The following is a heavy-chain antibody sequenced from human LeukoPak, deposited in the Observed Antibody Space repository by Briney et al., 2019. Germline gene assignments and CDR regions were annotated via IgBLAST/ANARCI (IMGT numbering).Heavy chain of an antibody. CDR1: GYTLTELS. CDR2: FDPEDGET. J-gene: IGHJ4*02. CDR3: ATNRPDYGDYAFDY. D-gene: IGHD4-17*01. V-gene: IGHV1-24*01. Sequence: ASVKVSCKVSGYTLTELSMHWVRQAPGKGLEWMGGFDPEDGETIYAQRFQGRVTMTEDTSTDTAYMELSSLRSEDTAVYYCATNRPDYGDYAFDYWGQGTLVTVSS.